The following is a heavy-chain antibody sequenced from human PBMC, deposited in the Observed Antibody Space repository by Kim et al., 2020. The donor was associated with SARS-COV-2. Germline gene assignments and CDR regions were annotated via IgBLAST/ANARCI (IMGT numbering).Heavy chain of an antibody. CDR3: ARDPEPITMIVVVITTGVYFDY. V-gene: IGHV1-46*01. CDR2: INPSGGST. J-gene: IGHJ4*02. CDR1: GYTFTSYY. Sequence: ASVKVSCKASGYTFTSYYMHWVRQAPGQGLEWMGIINPSGGSTSYAQKFQGRVTMTRDTSTSTVYMELSSLRSEDTAVYYCARDPEPITMIVVVITTGVYFDYWGQGTLVTVSS. D-gene: IGHD3-22*01.